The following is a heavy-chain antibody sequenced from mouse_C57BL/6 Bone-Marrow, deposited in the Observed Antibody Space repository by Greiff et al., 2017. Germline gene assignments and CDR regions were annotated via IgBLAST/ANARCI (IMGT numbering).Heavy chain of an antibody. Sequence: VQLQQPGAELVKPGASVKMSCKASGYTFTSYWITWVKQRPGQGLEWIGDIYPGSGSTNYNEKFKSKATLTVDTPSSTAYMQLSSLTSKDSAIYYCAIRYDYDAMDYWGQGTSVTVSS. CDR1: GYTFTSYW. CDR2: IYPGSGST. D-gene: IGHD2-10*02. J-gene: IGHJ4*01. CDR3: AIRYDYDAMDY. V-gene: IGHV1-55*01.